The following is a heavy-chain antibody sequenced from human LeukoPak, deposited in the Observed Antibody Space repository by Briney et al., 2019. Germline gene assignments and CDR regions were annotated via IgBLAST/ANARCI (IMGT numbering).Heavy chain of an antibody. Sequence: VQFSSKASGYTFTSYGINWVRQAPGQGLEWMGWIMFYNGNTNYTQKFQGRVTMTTDTSTSTAYMDLRSLRSDDTAVYYCARDITIFGVVITGAPVLSYMDVWGKGTTVTVSS. D-gene: IGHD3-3*01. V-gene: IGHV1-18*01. CDR1: GYTFTSYG. CDR3: ARDITIFGVVITGAPVLSYMDV. J-gene: IGHJ6*03. CDR2: IMFYNGNT.